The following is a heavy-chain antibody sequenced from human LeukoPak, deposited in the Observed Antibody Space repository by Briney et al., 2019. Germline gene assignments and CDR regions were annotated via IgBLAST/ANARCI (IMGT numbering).Heavy chain of an antibody. CDR3: ARDGTITMIVVVIGLYFDY. D-gene: IGHD3-22*01. Sequence: GGSLRLSCAASGFTFSSCAMHWVRQAPGKGLEWVAVISYDGSNKYYADSVKGRFTISRDNSKNTLYLQMNSLRAEDTAVYYCARDGTITMIVVVIGLYFDYWGQGTLVTVSS. V-gene: IGHV3-30-3*01. J-gene: IGHJ4*02. CDR2: ISYDGSNK. CDR1: GFTFSSCA.